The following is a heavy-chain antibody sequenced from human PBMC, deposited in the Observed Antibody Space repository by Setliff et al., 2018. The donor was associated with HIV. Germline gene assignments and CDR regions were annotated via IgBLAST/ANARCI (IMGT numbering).Heavy chain of an antibody. D-gene: IGHD3-22*01. CDR3: ARGPLDYYDSSGYLDAFDI. CDR2: IYHTGST. J-gene: IGHJ3*02. CDR1: RYSISSGYY. V-gene: IGHV4-38-2*01. Sequence: PSETLSLTCAVSRYSISSGYYWGWTRQPPGKGLEWIGSIYHTGSTYYNPSLNSRVAISVDTSKNQFSLKLSSVTAADTAVYYCARGPLDYYDSSGYLDAFDIWGQGIMVTVSS.